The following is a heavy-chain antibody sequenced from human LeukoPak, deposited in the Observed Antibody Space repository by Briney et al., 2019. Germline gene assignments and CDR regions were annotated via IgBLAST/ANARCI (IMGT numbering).Heavy chain of an antibody. J-gene: IGHJ4*02. Sequence: SETLSLTCTVSGVSVSSSNYHWAWVRQTPGKGLEWIGSIYYSGTNNYNPSLKSRVTFSVDTSKNQFSMNVRSVTAADTAVYFCTTSYASGWYVEYYFDFWGQGALVTVSS. V-gene: IGHV4-39*07. D-gene: IGHD6-19*01. CDR3: TTSYASGWYVEYYFDF. CDR2: IYYSGTN. CDR1: GVSVSSSNYH.